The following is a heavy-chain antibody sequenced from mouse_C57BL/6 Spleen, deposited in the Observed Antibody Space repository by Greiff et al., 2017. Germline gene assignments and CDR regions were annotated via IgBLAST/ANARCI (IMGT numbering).Heavy chain of an antibody. Sequence: VQLQESGPGLVQPSQSLSITCTVSGFSLTSYGVHWVRQSPGKGLEWLGVIWRGGSTDYTAAFMSRLSITKDNSKSQVFFKMNSLQADDTAIYYCAKPKRNYGSSPWFAYWGQGTLVTVSA. CDR2: IWRGGST. J-gene: IGHJ3*01. D-gene: IGHD1-1*01. CDR1: GFSLTSYG. CDR3: AKPKRNYGSSPWFAY. V-gene: IGHV2-5*01.